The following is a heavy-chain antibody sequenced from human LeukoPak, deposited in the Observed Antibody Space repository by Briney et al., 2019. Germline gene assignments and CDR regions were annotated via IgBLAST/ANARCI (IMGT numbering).Heavy chain of an antibody. D-gene: IGHD6-6*01. J-gene: IGHJ4*02. CDR3: AKAQNIAARPGFDY. V-gene: IGHV3-7*05. CDR1: GFTFSSYW. Sequence: PGGSLRLSCAASGFTFSSYWMSWVRQGPGKGLEWVANINQDGGEKYYVDSVKGRFTISRDNSKNTLYLQMNSLRAEDTAVYYCAKAQNIAARPGFDYWGQGTLVTVSS. CDR2: INQDGGEK.